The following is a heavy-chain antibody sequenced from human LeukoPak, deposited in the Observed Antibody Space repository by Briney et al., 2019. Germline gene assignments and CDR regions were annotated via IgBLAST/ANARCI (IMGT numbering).Heavy chain of an antibody. D-gene: IGHD1-20*01. J-gene: IGHJ4*02. V-gene: IGHV3-15*01. Sequence: GGSLRLSCAASGFIFTNAWMSWVRQTPGKGLEWVGRIRSKTVGGTTDYAAPVKGKFTVSRDDSKNTFYLEMNSLKTEDTAVYYCTTDRGISGTTDLDYWGQGTPVTVSS. CDR1: GFIFTNAW. CDR2: IRSKTVGGTT. CDR3: TTDRGISGTTDLDY.